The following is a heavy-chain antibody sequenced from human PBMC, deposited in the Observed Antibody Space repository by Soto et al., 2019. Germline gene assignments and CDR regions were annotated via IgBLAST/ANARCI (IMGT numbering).Heavy chain of an antibody. J-gene: IGHJ3*02. Sequence: GGSLRLSCAASGFTFSSYGMHWVRQAPGKGLEWVAVIWYDGSNKYYADSVKGRFTISRDNSKNTQYLQMNSLRAEDTAVYYCVRSHSLEMATINAFDIWGQGTMVTVSS. CDR2: IWYDGSNK. CDR1: GFTFSSYG. V-gene: IGHV3-33*01. CDR3: VRSHSLEMATINAFDI. D-gene: IGHD5-12*01.